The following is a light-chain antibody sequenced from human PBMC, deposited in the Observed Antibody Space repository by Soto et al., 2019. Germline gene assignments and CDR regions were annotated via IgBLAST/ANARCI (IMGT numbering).Light chain of an antibody. V-gene: IGLV2-11*01. J-gene: IGLJ2*01. CDR1: SSDVGGYKY. CDR3: CAYAGDDSLA. Sequence: QSALTQPRSVSESPGQSVTLSCTGSSSDVGGYKYVSWYQHHPDKAPKLMIYDVTKRPSGVPDRFSGSKSGNTASLTITGLQAEYEGDYDGCAYAGDDSLAVGGGTKLTV. CDR2: DVT.